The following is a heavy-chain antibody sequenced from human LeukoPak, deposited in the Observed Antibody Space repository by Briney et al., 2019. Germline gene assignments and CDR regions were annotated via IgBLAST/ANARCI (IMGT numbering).Heavy chain of an antibody. CDR2: IAHDGNNK. CDR1: QFSFSNYV. J-gene: IGHJ2*01. D-gene: IGHD4/OR15-4a*01. Sequence: GGSLRLSCAASQFSFSNYVMHWVRQAPGKGLEWVAVIAHDGNNKFYTDSVKGRFAISRDNSKNTLYLQMSSLSAEDTAVYFCAKDGAANSYWYFDLWGRGTLVTVSS. CDR3: AKDGAANSYWYFDL. V-gene: IGHV3-30*09.